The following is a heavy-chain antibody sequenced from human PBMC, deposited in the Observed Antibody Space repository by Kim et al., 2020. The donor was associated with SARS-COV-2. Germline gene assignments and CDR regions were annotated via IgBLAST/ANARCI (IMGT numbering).Heavy chain of an antibody. D-gene: IGHD6-19*01. V-gene: IGHV4-39*01. CDR1: GDSISSSDSY. CDR3: ARHFPPYITGWFFFDP. Sequence: SETLSLTCNVSGDSISSSDSYWGWIRQPRGKGLEWIGSIYYSGSTHYNPSLKNRVTMSVDTSKTHFSLKLSSVTAADTAVYFCARHFPPYITGWFFFDP. CDR2: IYYSGST. J-gene: IGHJ5*02.